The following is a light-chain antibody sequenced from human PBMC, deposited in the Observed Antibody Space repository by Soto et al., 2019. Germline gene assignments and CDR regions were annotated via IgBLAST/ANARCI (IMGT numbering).Light chain of an antibody. CDR1: SGHSSYA. CDR2: LNSDGSH. V-gene: IGLV4-69*01. Sequence: VLTQSPSASASLGASVKLTCTLSSGHSSYAIAWYQQQPEKGPRYLMKLNSDGSHSKGDGIPDRFSGSSSGAERYLTISSLQSEDEADYSCQTWGTGYWVFGGGTKLTVL. J-gene: IGLJ3*02. CDR3: QTWGTGYWV.